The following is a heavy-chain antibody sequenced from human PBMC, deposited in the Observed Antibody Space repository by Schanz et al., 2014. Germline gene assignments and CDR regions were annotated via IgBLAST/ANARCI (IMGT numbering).Heavy chain of an antibody. CDR2: VNYIGST. D-gene: IGHD6-13*01. J-gene: IGHJ4*02. V-gene: IGHV4-59*01. CDR3: ARARSWPDY. Sequence: QVQLQESGPGLVKPSETLSLTCTVSAAFISRYYWSWVRQAPGKGLEWIGYVNYIGSTKYNPSLESRVTISADTSKKQFSLKMTSVTTADTAGYYCARARSWPDYWGQGTLVTVSS. CDR1: AAFISRYY.